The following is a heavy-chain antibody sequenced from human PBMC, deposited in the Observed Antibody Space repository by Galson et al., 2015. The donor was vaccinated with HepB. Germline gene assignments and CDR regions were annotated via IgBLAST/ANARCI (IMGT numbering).Heavy chain of an antibody. V-gene: IGHV3-30*03. J-gene: IGHJ4*02. CDR2: ISYDGSNQ. CDR3: ARCQTAMDLRRPWNF. Sequence: MHWVRQAPGQGLEWVSMISYDGSNQFYIESVRGRFTIPRDVSKNTLYLQMNSLRSEDTAMYYCARCQTAMDLRRPWNFWGQGTLVTVSS. D-gene: IGHD5-18*01.